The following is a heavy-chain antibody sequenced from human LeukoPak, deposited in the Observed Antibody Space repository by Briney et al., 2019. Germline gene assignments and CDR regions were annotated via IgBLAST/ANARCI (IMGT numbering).Heavy chain of an antibody. CDR2: ISAYNGNT. CDR3: ARGSLRAAGTSAFDY. D-gene: IGHD6-19*01. J-gene: IGHJ4*02. CDR1: GYTFTSYG. V-gene: IGHV1-18*01. Sequence: ASVKVSCKASGYTFTSYGISWVRQAPGQGLEWMEWISAYNGNTNYAQKLQGRVTMTTDTSTSTAYRELRSLRSDDTAVYYCARGSLRAAGTSAFDYWGQGTLVTVSS.